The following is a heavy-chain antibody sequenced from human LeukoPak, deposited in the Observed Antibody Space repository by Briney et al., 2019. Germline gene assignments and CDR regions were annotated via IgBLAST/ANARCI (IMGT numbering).Heavy chain of an antibody. J-gene: IGHJ4*02. D-gene: IGHD4-17*01. CDR2: ISYDGSNK. V-gene: IGHV3-30*04. CDR1: GFTFSSYA. CDR3: AKTSPPDYGDYLDY. Sequence: PGGSLRLSCAASGFTFSSYAMHWVRQAPGKGLEWVAVISYDGSNKYYADSVKGRFTISRDNSKNTLYLQMNSLRAEDTAVYYCAKTSPPDYGDYLDYWGQGTLVTVSS.